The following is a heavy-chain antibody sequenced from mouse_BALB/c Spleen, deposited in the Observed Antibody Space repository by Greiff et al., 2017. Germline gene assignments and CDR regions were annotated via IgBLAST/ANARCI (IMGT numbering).Heavy chain of an antibody. CDR2: ISSGGSYT. D-gene: IGHD2-3*01. CDR3: ARHGDGYYSYFDY. J-gene: IGHJ2*01. Sequence: EVQLVESGGDLVKPGGSLKLSCAASGFTFSSYGMSWVRQTPDKRLEWVATISSGGSYTYYPDSVKGRFTISRDNAKNTLYLQMSSLKSEDTAMYYCARHGDGYYSYFDYWGQGTTLTVSS. V-gene: IGHV5-6*01. CDR1: GFTFSSYG.